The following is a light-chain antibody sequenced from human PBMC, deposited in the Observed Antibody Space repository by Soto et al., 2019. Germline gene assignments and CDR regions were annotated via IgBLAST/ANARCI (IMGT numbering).Light chain of an antibody. J-gene: IGKJ4*01. CDR1: QSVSSSY. CDR3: QHCQPYGDSPPLN. Sequence: IVLTQSPCTLSLSPGERATLSFRASQSVSSSYLAWYQQQPGQAPSLLIYVASSRATGVPDRFSGSGSGTDFALTISRLEPEDFAVYFCQHCQPYGDSPPLNFGGGTKVDIK. V-gene: IGKV3-20*01. CDR2: VAS.